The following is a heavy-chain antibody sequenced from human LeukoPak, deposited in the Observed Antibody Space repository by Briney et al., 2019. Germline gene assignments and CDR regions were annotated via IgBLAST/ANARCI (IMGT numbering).Heavy chain of an antibody. CDR1: GFTFSSST. CDR3: VRGDGRDY. Sequence: GGSLRLSCAASGFTFSSSTMNWVRQAPGKGLEWVSSISSSSSNTHYADSVKGRFTISRDNAKNSLYMQMNSLRAEDTAVYYCVRGDGRDYWGQGTLVTVSS. CDR2: ISSSSSNT. J-gene: IGHJ4*02. D-gene: IGHD5-24*01. V-gene: IGHV3-21*01.